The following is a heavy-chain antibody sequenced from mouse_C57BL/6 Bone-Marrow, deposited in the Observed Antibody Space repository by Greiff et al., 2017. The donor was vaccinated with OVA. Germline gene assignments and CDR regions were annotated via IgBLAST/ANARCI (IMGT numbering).Heavy chain of an antibody. CDR2: ISSGGSYT. Sequence: EVKLMESGGDLVKPGGSLKLSCAASGFTFSSYGMSWVRQTPDKRLEWVATISSGGSYTYYPDSVQGRFTISRDNAKNTLYLQMSSLKSEDTAMYYCARHRGYEWGYFDYWGQGTTLTVSS. V-gene: IGHV5-6*01. CDR3: ARHRGYEWGYFDY. D-gene: IGHD2-14*01. J-gene: IGHJ2*01. CDR1: GFTFSSYG.